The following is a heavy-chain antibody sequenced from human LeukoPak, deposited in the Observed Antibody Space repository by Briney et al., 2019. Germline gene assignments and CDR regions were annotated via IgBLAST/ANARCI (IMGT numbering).Heavy chain of an antibody. Sequence: GASVKVSCKVSGYTLTELSMHWVRQAPGKGLEWMGGFDPGDGETIYAQKFQSRVTMTEDTSTDTAYMELSSLRSEDTAVYYCAGRDCSSSSCPFDYWGQGTLVTVSS. D-gene: IGHD2-2*01. CDR3: AGRDCSSSSCPFDY. V-gene: IGHV1-24*01. CDR1: GYTLTELS. CDR2: FDPGDGET. J-gene: IGHJ4*02.